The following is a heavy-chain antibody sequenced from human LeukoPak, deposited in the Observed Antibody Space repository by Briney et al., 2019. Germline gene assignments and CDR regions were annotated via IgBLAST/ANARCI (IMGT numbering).Heavy chain of an antibody. V-gene: IGHV3-30*02. CDR2: IRFDGSDK. Sequence: GGSLRLSCAAFGFNLSTYGMDWVRQAPGKGLEWVAFIRFDGSDKYYADSVKGRFTISRDNSKNTLFMQMNSLRAEDTAVYYCASYTYNSAFDIWGQGTMVTVSS. CDR3: ASYTYNSAFDI. D-gene: IGHD3-16*02. CDR1: GFNLSTYG. J-gene: IGHJ3*02.